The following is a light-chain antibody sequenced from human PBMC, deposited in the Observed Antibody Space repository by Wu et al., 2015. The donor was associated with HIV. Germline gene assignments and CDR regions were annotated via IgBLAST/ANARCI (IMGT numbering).Light chain of an antibody. CDR2: AAS. Sequence: DIQLTQSPSFLSASVGDRVTITCRASQGISSYLAWYQQKPGKAPKLLIYAASTLQSGVPSRFSGSGSGTEFTLTISSLQPEDFASYYCQQFKSYPLTFGPRTKVEIK. CDR1: QGISSY. V-gene: IGKV1-9*01. CDR3: QQFKSYPLT. J-gene: IGKJ3*01.